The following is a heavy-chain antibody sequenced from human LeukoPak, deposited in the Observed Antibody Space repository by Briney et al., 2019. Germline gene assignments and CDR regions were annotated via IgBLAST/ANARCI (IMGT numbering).Heavy chain of an antibody. J-gene: IGHJ6*02. D-gene: IGHD6-19*01. Sequence: SVKVSCKASGGTFSSYAISWVRQAPGQGLEWMGGIIPIFGTANYAQKFQGRVTITADESTSTAYMELRSLRSDDTAVYYCARGKIAVAPYYYYGMDVWGQGTTVTVSS. CDR2: IIPIFGTA. V-gene: IGHV1-69*13. CDR1: GGTFSSYA. CDR3: ARGKIAVAPYYYYGMDV.